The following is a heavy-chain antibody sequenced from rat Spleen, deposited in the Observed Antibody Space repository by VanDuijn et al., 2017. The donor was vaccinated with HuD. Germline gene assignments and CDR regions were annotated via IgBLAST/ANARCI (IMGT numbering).Heavy chain of an antibody. Sequence: EVQLVESDGGLVQPGRSLNLSCAASGFSFSDYYMAWVRQAPTKGLEWVATTSYDGSTTYYRDSVKGRFTISRDNAKSTLYLQMDSLRSEDTATYYCVRRAGTSFDYWGQGVMVTVSS. CDR3: VRRAGTSFDY. CDR2: TSYDGSTT. CDR1: GFSFSDYY. V-gene: IGHV5-29*01. J-gene: IGHJ2*01.